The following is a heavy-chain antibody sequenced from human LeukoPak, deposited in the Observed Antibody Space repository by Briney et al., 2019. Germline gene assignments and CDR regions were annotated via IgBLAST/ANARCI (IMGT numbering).Heavy chain of an antibody. Sequence: PVGSLRLSCAASGFTFSSYAMSWVRQAPGKGLEWVSAISGSGGSTYYADSVKGRFTISRDNSKNTLYLQMNSLRAEDTAVYYCAKGPTPYPPKTPFFDIWGQGTMVTVSS. CDR3: AKGPTPYPPKTPFFDI. CDR2: ISGSGGST. J-gene: IGHJ3*02. CDR1: GFTFSSYA. V-gene: IGHV3-23*01.